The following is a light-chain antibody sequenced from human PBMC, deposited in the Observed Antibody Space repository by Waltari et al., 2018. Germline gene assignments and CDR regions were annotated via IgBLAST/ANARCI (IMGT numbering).Light chain of an antibody. CDR1: SGSLSTTSY. J-gene: IGLJ3*02. V-gene: IGLV8-61*01. CDR2: KGN. CDR3: SLYMGSGIWV. Sequence: QTVVTQEPSLSVSPGGTVPLTCTLSSGSLSTTSYATWYQPTPGQAPRTLVYKGNSRSSGVPDRFSGSILGNKAALTITGAQADDECDYYCSLYMGSGIWVFGGGTKLTVL.